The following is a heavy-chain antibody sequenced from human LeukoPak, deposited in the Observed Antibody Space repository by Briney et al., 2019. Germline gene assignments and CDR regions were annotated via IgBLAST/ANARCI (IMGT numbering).Heavy chain of an antibody. CDR3: ARGYYGSGVRFAFDI. J-gene: IGHJ3*02. CDR2: IIPVLDIA. CDR1: AGSFSNYF. V-gene: IGHV1-69*04. Sequence: EASVKVSCTASAGSFSNYFISWVRQAPGQGLEWMGRIIPVLDIANYAQKFQGRVTITAVKSTSTAYMDLSSLRSEDTAVYYCARGYYGSGVRFAFDIWGQGTMVTVSS. D-gene: IGHD3-10*01.